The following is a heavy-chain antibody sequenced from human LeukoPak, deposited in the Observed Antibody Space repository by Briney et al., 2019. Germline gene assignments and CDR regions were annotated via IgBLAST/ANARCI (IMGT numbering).Heavy chain of an antibody. D-gene: IGHD6-13*01. CDR1: GGPISGYY. J-gene: IGHJ4*02. V-gene: IGHV4-59*13. CDR3: ARERYSSSWYIDY. CDR2: IYSSGST. Sequence: SETLSLTCTVSGGPISGYYWSWIRQPPGKGLEWIGYIYSSGSTNYSPSLESRVTISVDTSKNQFSLKLSSVTAADTAVYYCARERYSSSWYIDYWGQGTLVTISS.